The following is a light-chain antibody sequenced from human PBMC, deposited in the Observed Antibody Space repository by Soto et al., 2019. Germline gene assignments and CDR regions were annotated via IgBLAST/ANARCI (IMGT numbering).Light chain of an antibody. CDR3: QLSAKAPFT. Sequence: EIVLTQSPGTLSLSPGETATLSCRASQSVGSTYLAWYQHRPGQAPRLLFYGGFSRATGIPDRFSGGGSGTDFTLTISRLEPEDFAIYYCQLSAKAPFTFGPGTKVDIK. V-gene: IGKV3-20*01. CDR2: GGF. CDR1: QSVGSTY. J-gene: IGKJ3*01.